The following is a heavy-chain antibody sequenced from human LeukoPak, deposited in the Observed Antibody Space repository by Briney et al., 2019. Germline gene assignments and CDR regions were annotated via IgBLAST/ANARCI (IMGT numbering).Heavy chain of an antibody. J-gene: IGHJ6*02. CDR1: GMSFERYA. Sequence: GGSLRLSCAASGMSFERYAMHWVRQRPGKGLEWVGVISADGKADHADAVKGRFTVSRDNSKDSLSLQMSSLRDEDTALYYCATRAFYHDLDVWSQGTTVIVSS. CDR3: ATRAFYHDLDV. V-gene: IGHV3-43*02. CDR2: ISADGKA.